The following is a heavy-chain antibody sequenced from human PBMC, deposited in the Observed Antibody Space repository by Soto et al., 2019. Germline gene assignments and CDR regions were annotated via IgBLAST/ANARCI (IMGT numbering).Heavy chain of an antibody. Sequence: SETLSLTCTVSDGSISNFYWSWIRQPPGKGLEWIGYISSSGNTNYNPSLKSRVSISVDTSKNQFSLNLTSGTAADTAVYYCARAPMVLTRSYFGSWGQGTRVTVS. CDR3: ARAPMVLTRSYFGS. V-gene: IGHV4-59*01. D-gene: IGHD3-22*01. CDR1: DGSISNFY. CDR2: ISSSGNT. J-gene: IGHJ4*02.